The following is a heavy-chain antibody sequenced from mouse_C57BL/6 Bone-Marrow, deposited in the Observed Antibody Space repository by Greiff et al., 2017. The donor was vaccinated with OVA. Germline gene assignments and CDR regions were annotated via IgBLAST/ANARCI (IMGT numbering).Heavy chain of an antibody. CDR3: ARHYYGSDAMDY. J-gene: IGHJ4*01. V-gene: IGHV5-12*01. Sequence: EVQLVESGGGLVQPGGSLKLSCAASGFTFSDYYMYWVRQTPEKRLEWVAYISNGGGSTYYPDTVKGRFTISRDNAKNTLYLQMSRLKSEDTAMYYCARHYYGSDAMDYWGQGTSVTVSS. D-gene: IGHD1-1*01. CDR2: ISNGGGST. CDR1: GFTFSDYY.